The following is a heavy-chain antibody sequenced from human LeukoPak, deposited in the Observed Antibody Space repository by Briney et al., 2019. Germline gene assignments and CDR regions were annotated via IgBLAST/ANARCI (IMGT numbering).Heavy chain of an antibody. CDR3: ARDSSIDYGSGFVYDY. CDR2: IYYSGST. Sequence: SETLSLTCTVSGGSISSYYWSWIRQPPGKGLEWIGYIYYSGSTNYNSSLKSRVTISVDTSKNQFSLKLSSVTAADTAVYYCARDSSIDYGSGFVYDYWGQGTLVTVSS. J-gene: IGHJ4*02. D-gene: IGHD3-10*01. CDR1: GGSISSYY. V-gene: IGHV4-59*01.